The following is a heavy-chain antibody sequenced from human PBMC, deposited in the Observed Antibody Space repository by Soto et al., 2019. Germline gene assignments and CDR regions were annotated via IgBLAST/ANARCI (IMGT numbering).Heavy chain of an antibody. V-gene: IGHV3-33*01. D-gene: IGHD4-17*01. CDR3: ARDSSPTTVTTPFDY. Sequence: QVQLVESGGGVVQPGRSLRLSCAASGFTFSSYCMHWVRQAPGKGLEWVAVIWYDGSNKYYADSVKGRFTISRDNSKNTLYLQMNSLRAEDTAVYYCARDSSPTTVTTPFDYWGQGTLVTVSS. CDR2: IWYDGSNK. CDR1: GFTFSSYC. J-gene: IGHJ4*02.